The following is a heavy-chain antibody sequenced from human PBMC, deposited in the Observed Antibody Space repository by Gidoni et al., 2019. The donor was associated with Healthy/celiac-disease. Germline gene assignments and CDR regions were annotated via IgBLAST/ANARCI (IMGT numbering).Heavy chain of an antibody. CDR3: AKDCRDGYNSPVDY. V-gene: IGHV3-30*18. D-gene: IGHD5-12*01. Sequence: QVQLVESGGGVVQPGRSLRLSCAASGFTFSSYGMHWVRQAPGKGLEWVAVISYDGSNKYYADSVKGRFTISRDNSKNTLYLQMNSLRAEDTAVYYCAKDCRDGYNSPVDYWGQGTLVTVSS. CDR1: GFTFSSYG. J-gene: IGHJ4*02. CDR2: ISYDGSNK.